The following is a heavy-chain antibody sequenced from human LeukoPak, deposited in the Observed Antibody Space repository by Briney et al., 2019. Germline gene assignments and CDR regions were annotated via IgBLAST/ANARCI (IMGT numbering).Heavy chain of an antibody. J-gene: IGHJ2*01. CDR1: GGSFSGYY. V-gene: IGHV4-34*01. CDR2: INHSGST. Sequence: SETLSLTCAVDGGSFSGYYWSWIRQPPGKGREWIWEINHSGSTNYNPSLKSRVTISVDTSKNQFSLKLSSVTAADTAVYYCARGSVVPNKGRSYFDLWGRGTLVTVSS. D-gene: IGHD2-2*01. CDR3: ARGSVVPNKGRSYFDL.